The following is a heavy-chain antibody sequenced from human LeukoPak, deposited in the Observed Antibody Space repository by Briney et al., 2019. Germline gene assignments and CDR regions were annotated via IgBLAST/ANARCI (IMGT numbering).Heavy chain of an antibody. CDR2: INHSGST. CDR3: AGDSFGRAFDI. V-gene: IGHV4-34*01. D-gene: IGHD3-10*01. J-gene: IGHJ3*02. CDR1: GGSFSGYY. Sequence: SETLSLTCAVYGGSFSGYYWSWIRQPAGKGLEWIGEINHSGSTYYNPSLKSRVTISVDTSKNQFSLKLSSVTAADTAVYYCAGDSFGRAFDIWGQGTMVTVSS.